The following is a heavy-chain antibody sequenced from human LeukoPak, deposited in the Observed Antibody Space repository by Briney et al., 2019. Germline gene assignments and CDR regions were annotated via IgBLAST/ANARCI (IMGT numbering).Heavy chain of an antibody. V-gene: IGHV1-18*01. Sequence: ASVKVSCKASGYTFTTNGISWVRQAPAQGLEGMGWISAYNGNKKQAQKLQGRVTMTTDTSTSTAYMELRSLGSDDTAVYYCARAPEGYFDYWGKGTLVTVSS. CDR1: GYTFTTNG. J-gene: IGHJ4*02. CDR2: ISAYNGNK. CDR3: ARAPEGYFDY.